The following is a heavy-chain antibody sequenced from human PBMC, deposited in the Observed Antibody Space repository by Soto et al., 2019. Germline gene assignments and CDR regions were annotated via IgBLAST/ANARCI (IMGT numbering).Heavy chain of an antibody. CDR3: AKDSPSHVGGWELPFDY. CDR2: ISGSGGTT. V-gene: IGHV3-23*01. Sequence: EVQLLESGGDLIQPGGSLRLSCVASGITFGSYAMSWVRQAPGKGLEWVSAISGSGGTTYYADSVRGRFTISRDNSENTLYLQMNSLRADDTAVYYCAKDSPSHVGGWELPFDYWGQGTLVTVSS. J-gene: IGHJ4*02. CDR1: GITFGSYA. D-gene: IGHD2-21*01.